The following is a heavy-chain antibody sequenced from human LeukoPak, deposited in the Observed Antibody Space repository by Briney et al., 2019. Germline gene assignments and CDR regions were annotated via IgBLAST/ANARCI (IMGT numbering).Heavy chain of an antibody. J-gene: IGHJ6*02. Sequence: GGSLRLSCAASGFTFDDYAMHWVRQAPGKGLEWVSGISWNSGSIGYADSVKGRFTISRDNAKNSLYLQMNSLRAEDTALYYCAKGMVRLHYYYGMDVWGQGTTVTVSS. V-gene: IGHV3-9*01. CDR3: AKGMVRLHYYYGMDV. D-gene: IGHD3-10*01. CDR2: ISWNSGSI. CDR1: GFTFDDYA.